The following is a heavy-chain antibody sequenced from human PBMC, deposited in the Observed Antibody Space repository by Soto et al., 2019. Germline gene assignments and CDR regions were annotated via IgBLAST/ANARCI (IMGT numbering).Heavy chain of an antibody. CDR2: IWYDGSNK. V-gene: IGHV3-33*08. Sequence: PGGSLRLSCAASGFTFSSYGMHWVRQAPGKGLEWVAVIWYDGSNKYYADSVKGRFTISRDNSKNTLYLQMNSLRAEDTAVYYCARDLRGYSYGCDYWGQGTLVTVSS. J-gene: IGHJ4*02. CDR3: ARDLRGYSYGCDY. D-gene: IGHD5-18*01. CDR1: GFTFSSYG.